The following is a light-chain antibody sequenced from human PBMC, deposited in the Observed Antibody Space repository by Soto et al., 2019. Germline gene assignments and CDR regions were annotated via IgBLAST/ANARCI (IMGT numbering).Light chain of an antibody. CDR3: QQYGSLLPWT. J-gene: IGKJ1*01. CDR1: QTVGSRY. CDR2: GAS. V-gene: IGKV3-20*01. Sequence: EIVLTQSPGTLSLSPGERATLSCRASQTVGSRYLAWYQQKPGQAPRIIIFGASTRATGTPDRFSGSGSGTDFTLTISSLEPEDFAVYYCQQYGSLLPWTFGQGTKVDIK.